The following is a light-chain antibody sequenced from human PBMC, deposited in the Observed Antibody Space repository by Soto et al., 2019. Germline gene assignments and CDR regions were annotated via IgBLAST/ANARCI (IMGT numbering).Light chain of an antibody. CDR3: QQSYSTTWT. Sequence: DIHMTQSPSSLSSSVGDRVTITCRASQGISTYLNWYQQKPGKAPKLLIYAASSLQSGVPSRFSGSGSETDFTLTISSLQPEHFATYSCQQSYSTTWTFGQGTKVDI. J-gene: IGKJ1*01. CDR1: QGISTY. CDR2: AAS. V-gene: IGKV1-39*01.